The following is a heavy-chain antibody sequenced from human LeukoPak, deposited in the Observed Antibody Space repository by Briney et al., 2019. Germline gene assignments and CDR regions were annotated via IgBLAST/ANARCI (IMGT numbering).Heavy chain of an antibody. J-gene: IGHJ5*02. Sequence: ASVKVSCKASGYTFTSYYMHWVRQAPGQGLEWMGIINPSGGSTSYAQKFQGRVTMTRDTSTSTVYMELSSLRSEDTAVYYCARDDFRRYGSGSYAGFDPWGQGTLVTVSS. V-gene: IGHV1-46*01. CDR3: ARDDFRRYGSGSYAGFDP. CDR2: INPSGGST. D-gene: IGHD3-10*01. CDR1: GYTFTSYY.